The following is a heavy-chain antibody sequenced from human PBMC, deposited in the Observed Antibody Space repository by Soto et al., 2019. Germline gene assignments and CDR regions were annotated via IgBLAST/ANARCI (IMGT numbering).Heavy chain of an antibody. V-gene: IGHV3-30*18. CDR3: AKDKAWELLDFDY. Sequence: VGSLILSCAASGFTFSSYGMHWVRQAPGKGLEWVAVISYDGSNKYYADSVKGRFTISRDNSKNTLYLQMNSLRAEDTAVYYCAKDKAWELLDFDYWGQGTLVTVSS. CDR2: ISYDGSNK. J-gene: IGHJ4*02. CDR1: GFTFSSYG. D-gene: IGHD1-26*01.